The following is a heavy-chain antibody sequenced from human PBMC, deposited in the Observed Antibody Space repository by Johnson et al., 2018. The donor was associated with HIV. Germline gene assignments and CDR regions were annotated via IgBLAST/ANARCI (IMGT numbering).Heavy chain of an antibody. J-gene: IGHJ3*02. CDR1: GFTFDDYG. Sequence: EVQLVVSGGGVVRPGGSLRLSCVASGFTFDDYGMSWVRQGPGKGLEWVSGIDWNGGRQGYVVSVKGRFTISRDNAKNSLYLQMNGLRAEDTAVYYCARSLLWFREFNDAFDIWGQGTMVTVSS. D-gene: IGHD3-10*01. CDR3: ARSLLWFREFNDAFDI. CDR2: IDWNGGRQ. V-gene: IGHV3-20*04.